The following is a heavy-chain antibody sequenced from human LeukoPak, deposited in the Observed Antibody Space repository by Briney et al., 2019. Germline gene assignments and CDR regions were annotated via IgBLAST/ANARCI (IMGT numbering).Heavy chain of an antibody. CDR2: INQDGSEE. CDR1: GFTFSNYW. J-gene: IGHJ4*02. Sequence: GGSLRLSCAASGFTFSNYWMSWVRQAPGKGLEWVAHINQDGSEEHYMDSVKARFIISRDNAKDSLSLQMDSLRAEDTAVYYCVRDGGVSGYDLLDYWGQGTLVTVSS. D-gene: IGHD5-12*01. V-gene: IGHV3-7*01. CDR3: VRDGGVSGYDLLDY.